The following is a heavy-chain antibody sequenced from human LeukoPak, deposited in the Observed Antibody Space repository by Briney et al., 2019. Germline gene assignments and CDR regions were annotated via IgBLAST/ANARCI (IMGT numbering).Heavy chain of an antibody. CDR2: INQDGSEK. CDR1: GFTFSRYW. CDR3: ARDPYNGNYGDSYYYMDV. V-gene: IGHV3-7*01. Sequence: GGSLRLSCAASGFTFSRYWMSWVRQAPGKGLEWAANINQDGSEKYYVDSVKGRFTISRDNAKNSLYLEMNSLRAEDTAVYYCARDPYNGNYGDSYYYMDVWGKGTTVTISS. J-gene: IGHJ6*03. D-gene: IGHD1-26*01.